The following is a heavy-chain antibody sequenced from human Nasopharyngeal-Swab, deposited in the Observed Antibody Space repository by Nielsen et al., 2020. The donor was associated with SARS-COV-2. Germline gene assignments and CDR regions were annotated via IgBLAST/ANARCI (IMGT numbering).Heavy chain of an antibody. V-gene: IGHV4-34*01. J-gene: IGHJ6*03. CDR2: INHSGST. CDR3: ARAIFGVVIIFNYYYMDV. Sequence: RAGQGRGRIGEINHSGSTNYNPSLKSRVTISVDTSKNQFSLKLSSVTAADTAVYYCARAIFGVVIIFNYYYMDVWGKGTTVTVSS. D-gene: IGHD3-3*01.